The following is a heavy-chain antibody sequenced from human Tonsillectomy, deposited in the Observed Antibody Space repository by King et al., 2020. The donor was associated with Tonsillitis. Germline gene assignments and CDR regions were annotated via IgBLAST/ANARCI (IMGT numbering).Heavy chain of an antibody. Sequence: VQLVESGGGVVQPGGSLRVSCAASGISFSSYGMHWVRQAPGKGLEWVAFIRYDGSNEYYADSVKGRFTISRDNSKNTLVLRMNSLRAEDTAVYYCAKDATSYYDSSGHYYGVDYWGQGTLVTVSS. V-gene: IGHV3-30*02. CDR3: AKDATSYYDSSGHYYGVDY. CDR2: IRYDGSNE. D-gene: IGHD3-22*01. J-gene: IGHJ4*02. CDR1: GISFSSYG.